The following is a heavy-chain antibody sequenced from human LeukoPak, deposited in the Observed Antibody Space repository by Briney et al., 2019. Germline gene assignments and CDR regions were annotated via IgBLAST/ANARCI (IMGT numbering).Heavy chain of an antibody. CDR1: GGSISSGGYS. J-gene: IGHJ5*02. CDR3: ARARYSGSYSERWFDP. V-gene: IGHV4-30-2*01. CDR2: IYHSGST. D-gene: IGHD1-26*01. Sequence: PSQTLSLTCAVSGGSISSGGYSWSWIRQPPGKGLEWIGYIYHSGSTYCNPSLKSRVTISVDRSKNQFSLKLSSVTAADTAVYYCARARYSGSYSERWFDPWGQGTLVTVSS.